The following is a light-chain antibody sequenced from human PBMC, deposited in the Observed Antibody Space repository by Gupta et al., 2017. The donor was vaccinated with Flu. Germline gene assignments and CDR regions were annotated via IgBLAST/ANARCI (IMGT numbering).Light chain of an antibody. V-gene: IGKV3-20*01. Sequence: IVLTQSPGTLSLSPGERATLSCRASQSVRSSSLAWYQQKPGQAPRLLIYAASSGATGIPDRFSGSGSGTDFTLTISRLEPEDFAVYYCQHYGSSIFTFGPGTKVDIK. CDR3: QHYGSSIFT. J-gene: IGKJ3*01. CDR2: AAS. CDR1: QSVRSSS.